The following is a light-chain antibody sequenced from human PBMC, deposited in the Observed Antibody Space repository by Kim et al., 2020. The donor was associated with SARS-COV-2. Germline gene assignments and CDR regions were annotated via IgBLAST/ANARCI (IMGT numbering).Light chain of an antibody. CDR3: QQGSKWPYS. V-gene: IGKV3-11*01. J-gene: IGKJ2*03. CDR2: DAS. Sequence: SLSPGERAPLSCRASQSISTYLAWYQQKPGLAPRLLIYDASNRATGIPARFSGRGTGTDFMLIISSLEPEDFAVYYCQQGSKWPYSFVQGTKLEIK. CDR1: QSISTY.